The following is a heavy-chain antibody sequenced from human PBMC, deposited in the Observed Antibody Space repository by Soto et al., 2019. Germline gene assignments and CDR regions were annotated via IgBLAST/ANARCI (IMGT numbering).Heavy chain of an antibody. CDR1: GSTFGDYA. CDR2: IRSKAYGGTT. CDR3: TRGQFSRDGYNYGPGAFDI. V-gene: IGHV3-49*04. Sequence: GGSLRLSCTASGSTFGDYAMSWVRQAPGKGLEWVGFIRSKAYGGTTEYAASVKGRFTISRDDSKSIAYLQMNSLKTEDTAVYYCTRGQFSRDGYNYGPGAFDIWGQGTMVTVSS. D-gene: IGHD5-12*01. J-gene: IGHJ3*02.